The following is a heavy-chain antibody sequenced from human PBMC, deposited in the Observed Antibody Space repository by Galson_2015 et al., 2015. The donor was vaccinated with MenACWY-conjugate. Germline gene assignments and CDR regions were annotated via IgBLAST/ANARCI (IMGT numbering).Heavy chain of an antibody. CDR1: GGSVSSGSYY. CDR3: ERDWRSGIGPGTGLTS. J-gene: IGHJ5*02. V-gene: IGHV4-61*01. Sequence: LSLTCTVSGGSVSSGSYYWSWIRQPPGKGLEWIGYIYYSGSTNYNPSLKSRVTISVDTSKNQFSLKLSSVTAADTAVYYCERDWRSGIGPGTGLTSWGQGALVPSPQ. CDR2: IYYSGST. D-gene: IGHD3/OR15-3a*01.